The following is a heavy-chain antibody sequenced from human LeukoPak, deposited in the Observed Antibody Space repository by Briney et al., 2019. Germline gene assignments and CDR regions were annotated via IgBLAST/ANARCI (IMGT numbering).Heavy chain of an antibody. D-gene: IGHD5-24*01. J-gene: IGHJ4*02. V-gene: IGHV3-30*04. CDR1: GFTFSSYS. CDR3: ARDHGVGGYNVYFDY. CDR2: ISYDGSNK. Sequence: GGSLRLSCAASGFTFSSYSMHWVRQAPGKGLEWVAVISYDGSNKYYADSVKGRFTISRDNSKNTLYLRINSLRADDTAVYYCARDHGVGGYNVYFDYWGQGTLVTVSS.